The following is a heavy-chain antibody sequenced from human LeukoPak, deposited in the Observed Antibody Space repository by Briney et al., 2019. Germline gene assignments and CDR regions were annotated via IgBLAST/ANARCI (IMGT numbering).Heavy chain of an antibody. CDR1: GYSISSGYY. Sequence: SETLSLTCSVSGYSISSGYYWGWIRQPPEKGLEWIGTIYHSGNTYYNPSLKSRVTISVDTSKNQFSLRLSSVTAADTAVYYCARGGAHYYGSGSTEYWGQGTLVTVSS. CDR3: ARGGAHYYGSGSTEY. CDR2: IYHSGNT. D-gene: IGHD3-10*01. V-gene: IGHV4-38-2*02. J-gene: IGHJ4*02.